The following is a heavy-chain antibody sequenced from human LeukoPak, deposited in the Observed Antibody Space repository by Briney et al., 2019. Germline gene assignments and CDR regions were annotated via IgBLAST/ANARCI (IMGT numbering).Heavy chain of an antibody. CDR3: ERDLSFSPDH. J-gene: IGHJ4*02. CDR2: VSPDGNLA. CDR1: GFTLSSSW. Sequence: PGGSLRLSCAGSGFTLSSSWMHWVRQAPGKGPVWVAHVSPDGNLANYADSVKGRFIISRDNAKNTLFLQMNSLRAEDTAVYYCERDLSFSPDHWGQGTLVTVSS. V-gene: IGHV3-74*01.